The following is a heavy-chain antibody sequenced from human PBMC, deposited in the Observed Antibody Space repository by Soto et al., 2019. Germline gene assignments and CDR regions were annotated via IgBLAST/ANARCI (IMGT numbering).Heavy chain of an antibody. CDR3: GCFSPRADILTGYLALNYYYGMDV. CDR1: GGTFSSYA. CDR2: IIPIFGTE. Sequence: SVKVSCKASGGTFSSYAISWVRQAPGQGLEWMGGIIPIFGTENYAQKFQGRVTITADESTSTAYMELSSLRSEDTAVYYCGCFSPRADILTGYLALNYYYGMDVWGQGTTVTVSS. J-gene: IGHJ6*02. D-gene: IGHD3-9*01. V-gene: IGHV1-69*13.